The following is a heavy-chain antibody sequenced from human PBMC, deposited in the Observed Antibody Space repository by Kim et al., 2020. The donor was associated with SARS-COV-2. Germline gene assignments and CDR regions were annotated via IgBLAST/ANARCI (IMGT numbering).Heavy chain of an antibody. V-gene: IGHV7-4-1*02. J-gene: IGHJ6*02. CDR2: ITTNTGNP. Sequence: ASVKVSCKASGYVFNVYGVNWVRQAPGQGLEWMGWITTNTGNPMYAQGFTGRFVFSLDTSVNTAYLQITGLKAEDTAVYYCARDGGNGDLDFYYGMDVWGQGTTVTGSS. CDR3: ARDGGNGDLDFYYGMDV. CDR1: GYVFNVYG. D-gene: IGHD2-21*02.